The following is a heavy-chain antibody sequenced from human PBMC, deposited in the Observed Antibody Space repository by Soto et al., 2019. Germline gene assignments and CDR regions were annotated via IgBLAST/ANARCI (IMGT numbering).Heavy chain of an antibody. CDR2: ISGSGGST. V-gene: IGHV3-23*01. CDR3: AKVGAWELLLGYFDY. D-gene: IGHD1-26*01. J-gene: IGHJ4*02. CDR1: GFTFSSYA. Sequence: EVQLLESGGGLEQPGGSLRLSCAASGFTFSSYATSWVRQAPGKGLEWVSAISGSGGSTYYADSVKGRFTISRDNSKNLLYMKRNSLRVEDTAVYYCAKVGAWELLLGYFDYWGQGTLVTVSS.